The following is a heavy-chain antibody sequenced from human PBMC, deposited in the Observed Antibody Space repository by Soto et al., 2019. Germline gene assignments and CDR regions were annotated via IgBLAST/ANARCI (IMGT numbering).Heavy chain of an antibody. CDR3: ARRVDP. Sequence: QVQLQESGPGLVKPSQTLSLTCTVSGGSISRGGYYWNWIRQHPGKGLEWIGYIFYSGTTYYNPSLXSXXTISVDASKNLFSLKLSSVTAADTAGYYCARRVDPRGQGTLVTVSS. J-gene: IGHJ5*02. CDR2: IFYSGTT. V-gene: IGHV4-31*03. CDR1: GGSISRGGYY.